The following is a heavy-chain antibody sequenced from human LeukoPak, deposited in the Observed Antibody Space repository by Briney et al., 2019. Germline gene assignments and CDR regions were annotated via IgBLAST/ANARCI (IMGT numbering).Heavy chain of an antibody. V-gene: IGHV4-4*07. D-gene: IGHD3-9*01. CDR3: ARGYYDILTGYAYYFDY. CDR1: GGSISSYY. J-gene: IGHJ4*02. CDR2: IYTSGST. Sequence: PSETLSLTCTVSGGSISSYYWSWIRQPAGKGLEWIGRIYTSGSTNYNPSLKSRVTMSVDTSKNQFSLKLSSVTAADTVVYYCARGYYDILTGYAYYFDYWGQGTLVTVSS.